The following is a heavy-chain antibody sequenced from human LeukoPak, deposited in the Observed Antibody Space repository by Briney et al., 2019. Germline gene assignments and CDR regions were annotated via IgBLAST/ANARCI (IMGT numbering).Heavy chain of an antibody. CDR2: IYSDGST. CDR3: ATFAGVR. V-gene: IGHV3-53*01. J-gene: IGHJ4*02. Sequence: GGSLRLSCAASGFTVSSDYMTWVRQAPGEGLECVSVIYSDGSTYYADSVKGRFTISRGNSKNTLYLQMTSLRAEDTAVYYCATFAGVRWGQGTLVTVSS. D-gene: IGHD6-13*01. CDR1: GFTVSSDY.